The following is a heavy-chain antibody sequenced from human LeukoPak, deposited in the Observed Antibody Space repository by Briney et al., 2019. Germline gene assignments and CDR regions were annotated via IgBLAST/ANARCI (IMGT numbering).Heavy chain of an antibody. Sequence: GGSPRLSCTVSGFTLSSYEMTWFRQAPGKGLEWVANIKQDGSEKYYVDSVKGRFTISRDNAKNSLYLQMNSLRAEDTAVYYCARDSGGYHYFDYWGQGTLVTVSS. CDR2: IKQDGSEK. D-gene: IGHD3-22*01. CDR1: GFTLSSYE. J-gene: IGHJ4*02. CDR3: ARDSGGYHYFDY. V-gene: IGHV3-7*01.